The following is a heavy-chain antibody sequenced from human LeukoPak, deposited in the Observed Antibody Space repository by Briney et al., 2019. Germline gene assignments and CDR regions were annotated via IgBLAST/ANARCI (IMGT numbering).Heavy chain of an antibody. CDR1: VVALSRSIYC. D-gene: IGHD3-3*01. J-gene: IGHJ5*02. CDR2: IFFGGST. Sequence: ETLSLTCTVSVVALSRSIYCWGWIRQPPGRGLGWIGNIFFGGSTNYNPSLKSRVTISLDTSKNQFSLKLSSVTAADTAVYYCASLYYGFWSGYYTGDGWFDPWGQGTLVTVSS. CDR3: ASLYYGFWSGYYTGDGWFDP. V-gene: IGHV4-39*01.